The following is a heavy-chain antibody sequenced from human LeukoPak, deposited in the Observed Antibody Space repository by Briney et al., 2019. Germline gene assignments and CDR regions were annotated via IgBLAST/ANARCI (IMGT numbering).Heavy chain of an antibody. Sequence: SETLSLTCTVSGGSISSYYWSWIRQPPGKGLEWIGYIYYSGSTNYNPSLKSRVTISVDTSKNQFSLKLSSVTAADTAVYYCARRGCSGGSCSLTLDPWGQGTLVTVSS. CDR1: GGSISSYY. CDR2: IYYSGST. V-gene: IGHV4-59*08. CDR3: ARRGCSGGSCSLTLDP. J-gene: IGHJ5*02. D-gene: IGHD2-15*01.